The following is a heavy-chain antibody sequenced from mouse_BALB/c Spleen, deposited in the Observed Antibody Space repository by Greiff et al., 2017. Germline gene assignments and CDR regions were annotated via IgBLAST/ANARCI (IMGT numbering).Heavy chain of an antibody. V-gene: IGHV5-6-5*01. CDR1: GFTFSSYA. CDR3: AREGGLRLRYFDY. CDR2: ISSGGST. J-gene: IGHJ2*01. D-gene: IGHD1-2*01. Sequence: EVKLVESGGGLVKPGGSLKLSCAASGFTFSSYAMSWVRQTPEKRLEWVASISSGGSTYYPDSVKGRFTISRDNARNILYLQMSSLRSEDTAMYYCAREGGLRLRYFDYWGQGTTLTVSS.